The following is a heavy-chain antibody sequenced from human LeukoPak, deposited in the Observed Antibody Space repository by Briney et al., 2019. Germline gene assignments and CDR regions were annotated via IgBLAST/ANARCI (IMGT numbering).Heavy chain of an antibody. J-gene: IGHJ4*02. CDR2: ISYDGSNK. CDR1: GFTFSSYG. Sequence: GGSLKLSCAASGFTFSSYGMHWVRQAPGKGLEWVAVISYDGSNKYYADSVKGRFTISRDNAKNSLYLQMNSLRAEDTAVYYCARDGRPTDYWGQGTLVTVSS. D-gene: IGHD1-26*01. V-gene: IGHV3-30*03. CDR3: ARDGRPTDY.